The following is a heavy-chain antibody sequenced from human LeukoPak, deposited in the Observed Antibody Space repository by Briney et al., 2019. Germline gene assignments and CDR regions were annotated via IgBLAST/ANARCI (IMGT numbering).Heavy chain of an antibody. J-gene: IGHJ4*02. CDR3: ARELWNGEFDY. CDR2: INAGNADT. CDR1: GYTFSSYG. Sequence: GASVKVSCKASGYTFSSYGMHWVRQAPGQRLEWMGMINAGNADTNYPQKFQGRATITRDTSASTAYMELSSLGSEDTAVYYCARELWNGEFDYWGQGTLVTVSS. D-gene: IGHD1-1*01. V-gene: IGHV1-3*01.